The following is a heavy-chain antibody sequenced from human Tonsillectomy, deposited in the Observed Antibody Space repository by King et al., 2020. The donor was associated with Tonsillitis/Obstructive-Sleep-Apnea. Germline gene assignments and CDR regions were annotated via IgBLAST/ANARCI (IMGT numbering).Heavy chain of an antibody. J-gene: IGHJ6*02. CDR1: GFTFSNYA. D-gene: IGHD3-9*01. V-gene: IGHV3-30-3*01. CDR2: ISYVGANK. Sequence: VQLVESGGGVVQPGRSLRLSCAASGFTFSNYALHWVRQAPGKGLEWVAVISYVGANKYYADSVKGRFTISRDNSKNTVYLEMNSLTAEDTAVYYCARDLYHEIVTGYRNPHYYYGMDVWGQGTMVSVSS. CDR3: ARDLYHEIVTGYRNPHYYYGMDV.